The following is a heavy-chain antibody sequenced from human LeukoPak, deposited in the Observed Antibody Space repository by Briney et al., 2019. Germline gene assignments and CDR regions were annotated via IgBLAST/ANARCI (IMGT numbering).Heavy chain of an antibody. J-gene: IGHJ5*02. Sequence: PGGSLRLSCAASGFTFSTYSMNWVRQAPGKGLEWVSYISSTGTMYYADSVKGRFTISRDNAKNSLYLQMNSLRAEDTAVYSCAKGSGSGWYGWFAPWGQGTRVTVSS. CDR2: ISSTGTM. CDR1: GFTFSTYS. CDR3: AKGSGSGWYGWFAP. D-gene: IGHD6-19*01. V-gene: IGHV3-48*04.